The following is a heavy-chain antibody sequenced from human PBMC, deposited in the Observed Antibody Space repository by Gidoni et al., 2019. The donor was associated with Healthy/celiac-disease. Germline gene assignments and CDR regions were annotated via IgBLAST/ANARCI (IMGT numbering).Heavy chain of an antibody. Sequence: EVPLLELGGGLVQPGRSLRLSCAASGFTFSSYAMSWVRQAPGEGLEWVSAISGSGGSTYYADSVKGWFTISRDNSKNTLYLQMNSLRAEDTAVYYCAKVRRVVVVAATFDYWGQGTLVTVSS. CDR3: AKVRRVVVVAATFDY. V-gene: IGHV3-23*01. D-gene: IGHD2-15*01. CDR1: GFTFSSYA. J-gene: IGHJ4*02. CDR2: ISGSGGST.